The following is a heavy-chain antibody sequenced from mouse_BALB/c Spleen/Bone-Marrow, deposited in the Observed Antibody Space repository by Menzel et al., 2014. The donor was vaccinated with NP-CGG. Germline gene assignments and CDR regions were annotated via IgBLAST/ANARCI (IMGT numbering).Heavy chain of an antibody. CDR3: ARENYYGSSYPMDY. V-gene: IGHV4-1*02. J-gene: IGHJ4*01. D-gene: IGHD1-1*01. CDR2: INPDSSTI. CDR1: GFDFSRYW. Sequence: EVMLVESGGGLVQPGGSLKVSCAASGFDFSRYWMSWVRQAPGEGLEWIGEINPDSSTINYTPSLKDKFIISRDNAKNTLYLQMSKVRSEDTALYYCARENYYGSSYPMDYWGQGTSVTVSS.